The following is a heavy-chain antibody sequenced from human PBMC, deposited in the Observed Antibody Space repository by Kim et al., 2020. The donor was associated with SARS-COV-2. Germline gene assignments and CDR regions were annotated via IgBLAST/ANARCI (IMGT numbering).Heavy chain of an antibody. CDR2: ISSSSSYI. CDR3: ARGGYCSGGSCSQSSSNDAFDI. V-gene: IGHV3-21*01. D-gene: IGHD2-15*01. J-gene: IGHJ3*02. Sequence: GGSLRLSCAASGFTFSSYSMNWVRQAPGKGLEWVSSISSSSSYIYYADSVKGRFTISRDNAKNSLYLQMNSLRAEDTAVYYCARGGYCSGGSCSQSSSNDAFDIWGQGTMVTVSS. CDR1: GFTFSSYS.